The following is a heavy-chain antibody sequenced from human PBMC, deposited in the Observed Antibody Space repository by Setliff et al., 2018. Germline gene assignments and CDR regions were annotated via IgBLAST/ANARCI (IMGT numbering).Heavy chain of an antibody. V-gene: IGHV7-4-1*02. Sequence: GASVKVSRKASGYSLSNYVMNWVRQAPGQGLEWMGWINTKTGDPTFAQGYTGRFAFSLDTSDSATYLDISNLEAEDTATYYCARADHLVTTTFDYWGQGTQVTVSS. CDR1: GYSLSNYV. J-gene: IGHJ4*01. CDR2: INTKTGDP. CDR3: ARADHLVTTTFDY. D-gene: IGHD4-17*01.